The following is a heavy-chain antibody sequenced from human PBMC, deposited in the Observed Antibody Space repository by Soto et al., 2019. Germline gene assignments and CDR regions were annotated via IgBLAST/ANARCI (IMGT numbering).Heavy chain of an antibody. CDR3: ASAKYYYDSSGYYYFDY. D-gene: IGHD3-22*01. CDR2: ISGSGGST. Sequence: GGSLRLSCAASGFIFSSYAMSWVRQAPGKGLEWVSAISGSGGSTYYADSVKGRFTISRDNSKNTLYLQMNSLRDEDTAVYYCASAKYYYDSSGYYYFDYWGQGTLVTVSS. V-gene: IGHV3-23*01. CDR1: GFIFSSYA. J-gene: IGHJ4*02.